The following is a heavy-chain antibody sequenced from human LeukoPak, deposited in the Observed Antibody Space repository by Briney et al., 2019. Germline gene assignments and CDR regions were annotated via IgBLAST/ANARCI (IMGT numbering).Heavy chain of an antibody. Sequence: GGSLRLSCAASGFMFSAYGMHWVRQAPGKGLEWVGVISFDGTNEHYADSLKGRFTISRDNSKNTLFLQMDSLRTEDTAVYYCAKMGAPYSAYMTIPFDYWGQGTLVTVSS. V-gene: IGHV3-30*18. J-gene: IGHJ4*02. CDR2: ISFDGTNE. D-gene: IGHD4/OR15-4a*01. CDR1: GFMFSAYG. CDR3: AKMGAPYSAYMTIPFDY.